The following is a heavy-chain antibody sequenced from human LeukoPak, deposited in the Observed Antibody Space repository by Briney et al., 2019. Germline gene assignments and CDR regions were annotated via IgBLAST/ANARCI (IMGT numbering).Heavy chain of an antibody. V-gene: IGHV3-30*02. J-gene: IGHJ6*03. CDR1: GFTFSNYG. Sequence: GGSLRLSCAASGFTFSNYGMHWVRQAPGKGLEWLAFMRYDGSNRHYADSVKGRFTISRDNAKNSLYLQMNSLRAEDTAVYYGARGVRDILSGYYTDYYFYYMDVWGKGTTVTVSS. CDR3: ARGVRDILSGYYTDYYFYYMDV. D-gene: IGHD3-3*01. CDR2: MRYDGSNR.